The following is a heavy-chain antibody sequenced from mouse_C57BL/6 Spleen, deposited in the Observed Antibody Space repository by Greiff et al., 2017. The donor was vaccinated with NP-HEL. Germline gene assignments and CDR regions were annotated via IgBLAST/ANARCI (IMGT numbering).Heavy chain of an antibody. Sequence: VESGGGLVKPGGSLKLSCAASGFTFSDYGMHWVRQAPEKGLEWVAYIRSGSSTIYYADTVKGRFTISRDNAKNTLFLQKTSLRSEDTAMYYGAVNWDGWYFDVWGTGTTVTVSS. D-gene: IGHD4-1*02. CDR3: AVNWDGWYFDV. J-gene: IGHJ1*03. V-gene: IGHV5-17*01. CDR2: IRSGSSTI. CDR1: GFTFSDYG.